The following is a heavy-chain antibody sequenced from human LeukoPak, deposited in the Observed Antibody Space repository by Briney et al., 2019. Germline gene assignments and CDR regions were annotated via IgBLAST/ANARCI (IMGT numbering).Heavy chain of an antibody. J-gene: IGHJ4*02. CDR1: GFTFSSYA. Sequence: GGSLRLSCAASGFTFSSYAMSWVRQAPGKGLEWVSAISGSGGSTYYADSVKGRFTISRGNSKNTLYLQMNSLRAEDTAVYYCAKGSDYYDSSFTDYWGQGTLVTVSS. CDR2: ISGSGGST. V-gene: IGHV3-23*01. CDR3: AKGSDYYDSSFTDY. D-gene: IGHD3-22*01.